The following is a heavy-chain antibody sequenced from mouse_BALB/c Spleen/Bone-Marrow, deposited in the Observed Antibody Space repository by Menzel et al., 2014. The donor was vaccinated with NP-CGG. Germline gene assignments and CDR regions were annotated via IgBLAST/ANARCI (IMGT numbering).Heavy chain of an antibody. CDR3: ARSDGYRTIVY. Sequence: QVQLQQSGPELVKPGASVKISCKASGYAFSSSWMNWVKQRPGQGLVWIGRIYPGDGDTNYNGKFKGKATLTADKSSSTAYMQLSSLTSVDSAVYFCARSDGYRTIVYWGQGTSVTVSS. D-gene: IGHD2-3*01. CDR1: GYAFSSSW. J-gene: IGHJ4*01. V-gene: IGHV1-82*01. CDR2: IYPGDGDT.